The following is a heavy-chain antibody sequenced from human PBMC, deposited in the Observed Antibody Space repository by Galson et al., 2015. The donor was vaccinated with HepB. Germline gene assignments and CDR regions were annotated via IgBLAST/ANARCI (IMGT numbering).Heavy chain of an antibody. D-gene: IGHD3-10*01. CDR2: IKQDGSED. J-gene: IGHJ6*02. CDR3: AQDLAYYYGSGSYFVAMDV. CDR1: GFTINSYW. V-gene: IGHV3-7*03. Sequence: SLRLSCAVSGFTINSYWMSWVRQVPEKGLEWVANIKQDGSEDYYVDSLKGRFTISRDNAKNSLFLQMNSLRTEDTALYYCAQDLAYYYGSGSYFVAMDVWGQGTTVTVSS.